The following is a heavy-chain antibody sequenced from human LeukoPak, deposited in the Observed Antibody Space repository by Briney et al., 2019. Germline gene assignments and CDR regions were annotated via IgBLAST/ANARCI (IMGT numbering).Heavy chain of an antibody. V-gene: IGHV1-69*05. CDR1: GGTFSSYA. J-gene: IGHJ4*02. Sequence: SVKVSCKASGGTFSSYAISWVRQAPGQGLEWMGGIIPIFGTANYAQKFQGRVTITTDESTSTAYMELSSLRSEDTAVYYCARDLGLHYPMYYFDYWGQGTLVTVSS. CDR3: ARDLGLHYPMYYFDY. CDR2: IIPIFGTA. D-gene: IGHD5-24*01.